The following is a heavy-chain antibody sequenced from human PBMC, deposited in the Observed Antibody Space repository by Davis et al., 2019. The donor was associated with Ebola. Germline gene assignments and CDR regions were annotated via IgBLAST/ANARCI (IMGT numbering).Heavy chain of an antibody. CDR2: MNPNSGNT. CDR3: ARVTYDMYYYGMDV. J-gene: IGHJ6*02. D-gene: IGHD3-9*01. V-gene: IGHV1-8*01. Sequence: AASVKVSCKASGYTFTSYDINWVRQATGQGLEWMGWMNPNSGNTGYAQKFQGRVTMTRNTSISTAYMELSSLRSEDTAVYYCARVTYDMYYYGMDVWGQGTTVTISS. CDR1: GYTFTSYD.